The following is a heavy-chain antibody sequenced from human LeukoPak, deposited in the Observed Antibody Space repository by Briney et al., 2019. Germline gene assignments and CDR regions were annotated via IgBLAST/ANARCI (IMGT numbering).Heavy chain of an antibody. CDR2: IIPIFGTA. Sequence: SVKVSCKAPGGTFSSYANSWVRQAPGQGLEWMGGIIPIFGTANYAQKFQGRVTITTDESTSTAYMELSSLRSEDTAVYYCARITRGDSGSYSFDYWGQGTLVTVSS. CDR3: ARITRGDSGSYSFDY. D-gene: IGHD1-26*01. J-gene: IGHJ4*02. CDR1: GGTFSSYA. V-gene: IGHV1-69*05.